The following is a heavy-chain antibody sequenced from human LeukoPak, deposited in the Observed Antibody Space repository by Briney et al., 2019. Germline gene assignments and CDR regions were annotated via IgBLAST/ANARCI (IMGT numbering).Heavy chain of an antibody. D-gene: IGHD1-1*01. V-gene: IGHV3-64D*09. J-gene: IGHJ4*02. CDR3: VKITSVTGGDC. CDR1: GFTFSAYA. CDR2: ISSNGGSS. Sequence: GGSLRLSCSASGFTFSAYAMYWVREAPGKGLEYVSGISSNGGSSFYSDSVKGRFTISRDNSKNTLYLQMSSLRAEDTAVYYCVKITSVTGGDCWGQGTRLTVSS.